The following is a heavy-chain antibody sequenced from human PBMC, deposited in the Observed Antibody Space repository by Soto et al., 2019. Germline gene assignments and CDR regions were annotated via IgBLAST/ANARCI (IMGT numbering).Heavy chain of an antibody. CDR1: GFSFSTYG. V-gene: IGHV3-33*01. CDR3: ARDDCSGGRCYPDY. J-gene: IGHJ4*02. CDR2: IWYDGSNK. Sequence: QVQLVESGGGVAQPGRSLRLSCAASGFSFSTYGMHWVRQAPGKGLEWVAVIWYDGSNKYYAESVKGRFTISRDNSKNTLYLQMISLRAEDTAVYYCARDDCSGGRCYPDYWGQGTLVIVSS. D-gene: IGHD2-15*01.